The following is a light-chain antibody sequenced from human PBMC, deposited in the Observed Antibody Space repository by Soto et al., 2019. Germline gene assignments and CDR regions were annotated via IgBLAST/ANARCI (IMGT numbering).Light chain of an antibody. CDR3: QQYGNSPIT. CDR2: DVS. J-gene: IGKJ5*01. Sequence: EIVMTQSPGTMSVSPGETATLSCRAGQGVTTNFAWYQQKSGQSPRILIYDVSIRATGVPDRLSGSGSGTDLNLTISRLEPEDFAVYYCQQYGNSPITCGQGTRLEIK. V-gene: IGKV3-20*01. CDR1: QGVTTN.